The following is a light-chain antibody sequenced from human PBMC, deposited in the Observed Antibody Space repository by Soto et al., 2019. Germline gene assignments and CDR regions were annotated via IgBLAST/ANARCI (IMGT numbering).Light chain of an antibody. CDR1: QSVYSK. J-gene: IGKJ4*01. Sequence: EIVMTQSPATLSVSPGQRATLSCRASQSVYSKLAWYQQKPGQAPRLLIYAAFTSATDIHARFSGSVSGTEFTLTLRSLQSEDFAVYYCHQYNNWPLTFGGGTNVEIK. CDR2: AAF. CDR3: HQYNNWPLT. V-gene: IGKV3-15*01.